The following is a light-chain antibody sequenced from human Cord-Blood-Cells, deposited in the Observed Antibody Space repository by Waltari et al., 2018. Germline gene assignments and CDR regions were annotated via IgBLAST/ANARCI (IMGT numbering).Light chain of an antibody. Sequence: QSVSTQPPSVSPALGPQVTTSCSGSRSKIGNNHVSWYQQLPGTAPKLLSYENTKPPSGIPDRFSGSKSGTPATLRITEPQTGDEADYYCGTWDSSLRVFGGGTKLT. CDR2: ENT. J-gene: IGLJ2*01. CDR1: RSKIGNNH. V-gene: IGLV1-51*02. CDR3: GTWDSSLRV.